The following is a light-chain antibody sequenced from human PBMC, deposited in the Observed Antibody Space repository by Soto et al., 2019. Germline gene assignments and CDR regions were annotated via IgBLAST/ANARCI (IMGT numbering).Light chain of an antibody. CDR3: QQYNSYPWT. Sequence: DIKMTQSPSTLSASVGDRVTITCRASQSISSWLAWYQQKPGKAPKLLIYKASSLESGVPSRFRGSGSGTEFTLTISSVPPDDFATYYCQQYNSYPWTFGQGTKVEIK. V-gene: IGKV1-5*03. J-gene: IGKJ1*01. CDR1: QSISSW. CDR2: KAS.